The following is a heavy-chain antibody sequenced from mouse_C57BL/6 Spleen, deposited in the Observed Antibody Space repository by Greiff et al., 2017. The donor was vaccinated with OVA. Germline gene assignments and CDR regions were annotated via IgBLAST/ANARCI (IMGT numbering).Heavy chain of an antibody. CDR3: ARPLEGFFAMDY. CDR2: ISSGSSTI. D-gene: IGHD2-10*02. J-gene: IGHJ4*01. V-gene: IGHV5-17*01. CDR1: GFTFSDYG. Sequence: EVKLVESGGGLVKPGGSLTLSCAASGFTFSDYGMHWVRQAPEKGLEWVAYISSGSSTIYYADTVKGRFTISRDNAKNTLFLQMTSLRSEDTAMYYCARPLEGFFAMDYWGQGTSVTVSS.